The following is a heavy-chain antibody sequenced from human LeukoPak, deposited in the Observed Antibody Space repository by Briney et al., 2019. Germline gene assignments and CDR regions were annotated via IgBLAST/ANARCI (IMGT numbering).Heavy chain of an antibody. V-gene: IGHV3-23*01. J-gene: IGHJ4*02. CDR1: GFIFSSYA. Sequence: GGSLRLSCVASGFIFSSYAMHWVRQAPGKGLEWVSAIRDSGSSTHYADSVKGRFTTSRDNSKNTLFLQMNSLRAEDTAIYYCAKYGPQDSGSSHFDYWGQGALVTVSS. CDR3: AKYGPQDSGSSHFDY. D-gene: IGHD1-26*01. CDR2: IRDSGSST.